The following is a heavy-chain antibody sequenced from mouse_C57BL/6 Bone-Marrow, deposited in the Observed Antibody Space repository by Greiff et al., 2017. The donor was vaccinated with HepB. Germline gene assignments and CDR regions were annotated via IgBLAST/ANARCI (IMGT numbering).Heavy chain of an antibody. D-gene: IGHD3-1*01. Sequence: QVQLKESGAELARPGASVKLSCKASGYTFTSYGISWVKQRTGQGLEWIGEIYPRSGNTYYNEKFKGKATLTADKSSSTAYMELRSLTSEDSAVYFSARRGLRAWFAYWGQGTLVTVSA. J-gene: IGHJ3*01. CDR3: ARRGLRAWFAY. CDR2: IYPRSGNT. V-gene: IGHV1-81*01. CDR1: GYTFTSYG.